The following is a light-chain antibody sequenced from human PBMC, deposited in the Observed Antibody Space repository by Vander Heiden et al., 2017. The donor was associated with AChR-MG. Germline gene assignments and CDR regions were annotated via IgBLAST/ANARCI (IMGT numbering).Light chain of an antibody. V-gene: IGKV1-5*03. J-gene: IGKJ2*03. Sequence: DIQMTQSPSTLSASVGDRVTITCRASQSISSWLAWYQQRPGEAPKLLIHKASSLETGVPSRFSGSGSGTEFTLTISSLQPDDSATYYCQQYKSYPYSFGQGTKLEIK. CDR2: KAS. CDR1: QSISSW. CDR3: QQYKSYPYS.